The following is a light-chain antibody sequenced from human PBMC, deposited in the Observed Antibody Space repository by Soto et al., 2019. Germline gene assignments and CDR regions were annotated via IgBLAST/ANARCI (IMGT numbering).Light chain of an antibody. V-gene: IGKV3-20*01. J-gene: IGKJ4*01. CDR1: QSVSNNY. CDR3: QQYGTSARS. CDR2: DAS. Sequence: EIVLTQSPGTLSMSPGERATLSCRASQSVSNNYLAWYQQKPGQAPRLLIYDASRRATGIPDRFSGSGSGTDFTLTVSRLEPEDFAVYSCQQYGTSARSFGGGTKVEIK.